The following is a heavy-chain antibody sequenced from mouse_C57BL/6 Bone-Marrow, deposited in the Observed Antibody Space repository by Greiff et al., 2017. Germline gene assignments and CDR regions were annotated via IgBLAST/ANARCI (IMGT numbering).Heavy chain of an antibody. CDR1: GYTFTDYE. J-gene: IGHJ2*01. CDR3: TSPDY. V-gene: IGHV1-15*01. Sequence: QVHVKQSGAELVRPGASVTLSCKASGYTFTDYEMHWVKQTPVHGLEWIGAIDPETGGTAYNQKFKGKAILTADKSSSTAYMELRSLTSEDSAVYYCTSPDYWGQGTTLTVSS. CDR2: IDPETGGT.